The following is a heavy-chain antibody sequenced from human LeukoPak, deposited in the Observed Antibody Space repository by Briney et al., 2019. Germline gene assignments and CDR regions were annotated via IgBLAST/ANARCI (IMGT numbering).Heavy chain of an antibody. J-gene: IGHJ3*02. D-gene: IGHD5-12*01. CDR3: ARESTVAPITHDAFDI. Sequence: ASVKVSYKASGYTFTGYYMHWVRQAPGQGLEWMGWINPNSGGTNYAQKLQGRVTMARDTSVSTAYMELSRLRSDDTAVYYCARESTVAPITHDAFDIWGQGTMVTVSS. CDR2: INPNSGGT. V-gene: IGHV1-2*02. CDR1: GYTFTGYY.